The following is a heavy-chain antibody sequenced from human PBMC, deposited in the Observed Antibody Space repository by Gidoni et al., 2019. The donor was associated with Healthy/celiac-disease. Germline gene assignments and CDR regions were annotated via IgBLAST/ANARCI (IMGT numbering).Heavy chain of an antibody. CDR1: GGSISSSNW. D-gene: IGHD3-3*01. Sequence: QVQLQESGPGLVKPSGTLSLTCAVSGGSISSSNWWSWVRQPPGKGLEWIGEIYHSGSTNYNPSLKSRVTISVDKSKNQFSLKLSSVTAADTAVYYCARARGDTIFGVVIPFYGMDVWGQGTTVTVSS. V-gene: IGHV4-4*02. CDR2: IYHSGST. J-gene: IGHJ6*02. CDR3: ARARGDTIFGVVIPFYGMDV.